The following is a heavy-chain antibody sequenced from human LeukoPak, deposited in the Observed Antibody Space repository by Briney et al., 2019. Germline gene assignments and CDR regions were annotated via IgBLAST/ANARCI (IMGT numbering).Heavy chain of an antibody. CDR2: IYYSGST. V-gene: IGHV4-59*08. CDR1: GGSFSGYY. Sequence: SETLSLTCAVYGGSFSGYYWSWIRQPPGKGLEWIGYIYYSGSTNYNPSLKSRVTISVDTSKNQFSLKLNSVTAADTAVYYCARRLGYSGWGFDYWGQGTLVTVSS. CDR3: ARRLGYSGWGFDY. D-gene: IGHD6-19*01. J-gene: IGHJ4*02.